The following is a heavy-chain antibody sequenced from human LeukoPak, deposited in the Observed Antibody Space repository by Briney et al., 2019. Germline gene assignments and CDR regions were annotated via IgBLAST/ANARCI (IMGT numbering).Heavy chain of an antibody. J-gene: IGHJ4*02. V-gene: IGHV4-59*12. CDR2: IYYSGST. CDR1: GDSISNYY. Sequence: PSETLSLTCTVSGDSISNYYWSWIRQPPGKGLEWIGYIYYSGSTNYNPSLKSRVTISVDTSKNQFSLKLSSVTAADTAVYYCARAQVPYGADYWGQGTLVTVSS. D-gene: IGHD3-10*01. CDR3: ARAQVPYGADY.